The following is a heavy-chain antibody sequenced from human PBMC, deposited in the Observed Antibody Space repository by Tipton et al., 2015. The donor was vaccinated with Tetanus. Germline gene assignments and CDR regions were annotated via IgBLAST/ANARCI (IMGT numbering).Heavy chain of an antibody. Sequence: SLRLSCAASGFTFSSFAMSWVRQAPGKGLEWVSSISDSGGTTYYAGSVKGRFTLSRDNSKYTLFLHMDPLRAEDTAVYYCAKEVDVSSGWRNFYYWGQGTLVTVSS. CDR3: AKEVDVSSGWRNFYY. CDR2: ISDSGGTT. V-gene: IGHV3-23*01. D-gene: IGHD6-19*01. CDR1: GFTFSSFA. J-gene: IGHJ4*02.